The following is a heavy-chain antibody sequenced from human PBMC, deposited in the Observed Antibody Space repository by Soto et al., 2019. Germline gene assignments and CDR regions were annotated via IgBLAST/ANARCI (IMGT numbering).Heavy chain of an antibody. D-gene: IGHD2-21*02. CDR2: IYYSGST. CDR3: ARHRQRDYYYYYYGMDV. V-gene: IGHV4-39*01. J-gene: IGHJ6*02. CDR1: GGSISSSSYY. Sequence: PSETLSLTCTVSGGSISSSSYYWGWIRQPPGKGLEWIGSIYYSGSTYYNPSLKSRVTISVDTSKNQFSLKLSSVTAADTAVYYCARHRQRDYYYYYYGMDVWGQGTTVTVSS.